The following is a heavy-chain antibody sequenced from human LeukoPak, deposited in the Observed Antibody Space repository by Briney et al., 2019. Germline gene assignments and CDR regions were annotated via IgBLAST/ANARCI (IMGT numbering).Heavy chain of an antibody. CDR1: GGSISSYY. J-gene: IGHJ4*02. CDR3: ARSYGDSHFDY. V-gene: IGHV4-59*08. D-gene: IGHD4-17*01. CDR2: IYYSGST. Sequence: PSETLSLTCTVSGGSISSYYWSWIRQPPGKGLEWIGYIYYSGSTNYNPSLQSRVTISVDTSKNQFSLKLSSVTAADTAVYYCARSYGDSHFDYWGQGTLVTVSS.